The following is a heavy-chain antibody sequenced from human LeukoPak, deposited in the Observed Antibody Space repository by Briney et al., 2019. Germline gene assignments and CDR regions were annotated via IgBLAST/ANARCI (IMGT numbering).Heavy chain of an antibody. CDR1: GFTFSSYG. D-gene: IGHD2-2*02. CDR2: ISHDGSNI. J-gene: IGHJ4*02. CDR3: AKEYTFHYSRIDY. V-gene: IGHV3-30*18. Sequence: PGGSLRLSCTASGFTFSSYGIHWVRQAPGKGLEWVAVISHDGSNIYYADSVKGRFTISRDNSKNTLYLQMNSLRAEDTAVYYCAKEYTFHYSRIDYWGQGTLVTVSS.